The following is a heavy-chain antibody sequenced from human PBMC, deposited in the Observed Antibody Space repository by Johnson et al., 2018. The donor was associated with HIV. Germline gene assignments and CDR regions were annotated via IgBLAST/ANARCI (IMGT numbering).Heavy chain of an antibody. J-gene: IGHJ3*02. V-gene: IGHV3-30*18. CDR2: ISYDGSNK. Sequence: QVQLVESGGGLVQPGGSLRLSCAASGFTFSSYDMHWVRQAPGKGLEWVAVISYDGSNKYYADSVKGRFTIFRDNSKNTLYLQMTSLRGEVTAVYDCAKDRSLYVLHLFGAVDIWGQGTMVTVSS. D-gene: IGHD2-15*01. CDR3: AKDRSLYVLHLFGAVDI. CDR1: GFTFSSYD.